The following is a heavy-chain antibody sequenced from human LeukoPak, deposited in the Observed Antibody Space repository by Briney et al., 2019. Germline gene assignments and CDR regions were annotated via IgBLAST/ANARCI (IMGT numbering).Heavy chain of an antibody. V-gene: IGHV3-21*04. CDR2: ISSSSSYI. D-gene: IGHD3-10*01. Sequence: GGSLRLSCAASGFTLRTYSMNWVRQAPGKGLEWVSSISSSSSYIYYADSVRGRFTISRDNAKNSLYLQMNSLRAEDTAVYYCARDHGGSGSSWGQGTLVTVSS. CDR1: GFTLRTYS. J-gene: IGHJ5*02. CDR3: ARDHGGSGSS.